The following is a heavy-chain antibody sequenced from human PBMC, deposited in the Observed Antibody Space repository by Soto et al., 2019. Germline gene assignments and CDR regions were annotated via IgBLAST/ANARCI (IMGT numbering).Heavy chain of an antibody. CDR1: GGSISSSSFH. D-gene: IGHD6-13*01. CDR2: IYYSGST. V-gene: IGHV4-39*01. J-gene: IGHJ5*02. Sequence: QLQLQESGPGLVKPSETLSLTCTVSGGSISSSSFHWGWIRQPPGKGLEWIGSIYYSGSTYYSPSLKSRVTITVNTSKNQFSLKLSSVTAADTAVYYCARRERAAGTDWWFDPWGQGTLVTVSS. CDR3: ARRERAAGTDWWFDP.